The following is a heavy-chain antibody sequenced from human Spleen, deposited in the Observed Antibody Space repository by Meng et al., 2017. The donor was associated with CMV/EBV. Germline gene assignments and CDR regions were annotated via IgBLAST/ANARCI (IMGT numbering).Heavy chain of an antibody. J-gene: IGHJ4*02. CDR3: ARDDGDETGFDS. Sequence: GGSLRLSFAASGFTVSSNYMSWVRQAPGKGLEWVSVIYSGGSTYYADSVKGRFTISRDNAKNSLYLQMNSLRAEDTALYYCARDDGDETGFDSWGQGTLVTVSS. V-gene: IGHV3-66*01. CDR2: IYSGGST. CDR1: GFTVSSNY.